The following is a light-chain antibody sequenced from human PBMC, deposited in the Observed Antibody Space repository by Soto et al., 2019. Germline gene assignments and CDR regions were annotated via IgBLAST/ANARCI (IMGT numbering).Light chain of an antibody. V-gene: IGKV1-5*01. CDR2: DAS. CDR1: QSISSW. CDR3: QQYSSYSWT. J-gene: IGKJ1*01. Sequence: DIQMTQSPSTLSASVGDRVTITCRASQSISSWLAWYQQKPGKAPKLLIYDASSLESGVPSRFSGSGSGTEITLTISSLQPDDSATYYCQQYSSYSWTFGQGTKVDIK.